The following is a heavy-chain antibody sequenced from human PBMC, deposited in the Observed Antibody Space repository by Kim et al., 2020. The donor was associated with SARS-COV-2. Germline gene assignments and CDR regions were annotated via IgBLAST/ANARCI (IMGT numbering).Heavy chain of an antibody. D-gene: IGHD3-9*01. Sequence: SETLSLTCTVSGGSISSSSYYWGWIRQPPGKGLEWIGSIYYSGSTYYNPSLKSRVTISVDTSKNQFSLKLSSVTAADTAVYYCASQYYDILTGYYIPFDYWGQGTLVTVSS. CDR3: ASQYYDILTGYYIPFDY. CDR1: GGSISSSSYY. CDR2: IYYSGST. J-gene: IGHJ4*02. V-gene: IGHV4-39*01.